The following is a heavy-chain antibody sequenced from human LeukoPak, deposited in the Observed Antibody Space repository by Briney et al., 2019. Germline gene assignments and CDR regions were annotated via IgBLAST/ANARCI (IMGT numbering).Heavy chain of an antibody. CDR3: ATELGYCSSTSCYTYPY. CDR1: GRSFSGYY. V-gene: IGHV4-34*01. D-gene: IGHD2-2*02. Sequence: SETLSLTCAVYGRSFSGYYWSWIRQPPGKGLEWIGEINHSGSTNYNPSLKSRVTISVDTSKNQFSLKLSSVTAADTAVYYCATELGYCSSTSCYTYPYWGQGTLVTVSS. J-gene: IGHJ4*02. CDR2: INHSGST.